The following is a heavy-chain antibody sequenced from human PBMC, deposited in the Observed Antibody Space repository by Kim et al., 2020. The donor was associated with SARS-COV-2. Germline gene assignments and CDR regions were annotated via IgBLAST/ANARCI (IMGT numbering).Heavy chain of an antibody. D-gene: IGHD3-9*01. CDR3: VGSTDWYGAFDS. J-gene: IGHJ4*02. CDR1: TLTYTRYV. Sequence: GGSLRLSCAASTLTYTRYVMTWVRQAPGKGLERVSSVSGSGGSAYYADSVKGRFTSSRDNSKSTLYLQMNSLTAEDTAVYYCVGSTDWYGAFDSWGQGTL. V-gene: IGHV3-23*01. CDR2: VSGSGGSA.